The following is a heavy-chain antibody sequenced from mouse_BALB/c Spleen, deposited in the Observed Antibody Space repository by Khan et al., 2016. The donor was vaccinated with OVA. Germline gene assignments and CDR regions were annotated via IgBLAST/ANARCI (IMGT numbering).Heavy chain of an antibody. CDR2: INYSGNT. D-gene: IGHD2-4*01. CDR3: ARKNYYDYDPFPY. Sequence: EVKLLESGPGLVKPSQSLSLTCTVTGYSITSEYAWNWIRQFPGNKLEWMGYINYSGNTRFNPSLKGRTSITRDTSKNRFFLQLNSVTTEDTATYYCARKNYYDYDPFPYWGQGTLVTVSA. J-gene: IGHJ3*01. V-gene: IGHV3-2*02. CDR1: GYSITSEYA.